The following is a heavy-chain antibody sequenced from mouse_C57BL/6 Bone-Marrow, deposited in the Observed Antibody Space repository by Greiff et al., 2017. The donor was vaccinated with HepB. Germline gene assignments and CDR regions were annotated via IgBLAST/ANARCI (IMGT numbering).Heavy chain of an antibody. CDR3: AIDAYYSNRVWAWFAY. CDR2: IYPRSGNT. CDR1: GYTFTSYG. Sequence: VQLQQSGAELARPGASVKLSCKASGYTFTSYGISWVKQRTGQGLEWIGEIYPRSGNTYYNEKFKGKATLTADKSSSTAYMELRSLTSEDSAVYFCAIDAYYSNRVWAWFAYWGQGALVTVSA. D-gene: IGHD2-5*01. V-gene: IGHV1-81*01. J-gene: IGHJ3*01.